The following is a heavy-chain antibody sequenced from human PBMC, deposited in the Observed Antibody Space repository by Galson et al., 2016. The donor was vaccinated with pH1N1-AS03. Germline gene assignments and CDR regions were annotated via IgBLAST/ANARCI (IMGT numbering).Heavy chain of an antibody. CDR1: GYTFTTYD. Sequence: SVKVSCKASGYTFTTYDINWVRQAPGRGLEWMGWMNPDSGNTGYAPSFQGRVTITRDTSISTAYMGLSSLRSEDTAVYYCARGVVDCSGPACSGTLRFDPWGQGTLVTVSS. V-gene: IGHV1-8*03. D-gene: IGHD2-15*01. CDR2: MNPDSGNT. J-gene: IGHJ5*02. CDR3: ARGVVDCSGPACSGTLRFDP.